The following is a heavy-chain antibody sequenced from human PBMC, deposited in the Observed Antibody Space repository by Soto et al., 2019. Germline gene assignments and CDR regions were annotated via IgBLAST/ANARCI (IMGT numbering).Heavy chain of an antibody. CDR1: GGSCNGYY. CDR3: ARLNHFSYYDFWSGRPHYFDY. J-gene: IGHJ4*02. CDR2: INHSGST. V-gene: IGHV4-34*01. Sequence: EPLSLTSAVSGGSCNGYYWSWIRQPPGKGLEWIGEINHSGSTNYNPSLKSRVTISVDTSKNQFSLKLSSVTAADTAVYYCARLNHFSYYDFWSGRPHYFDYWGQGTLVTAPQ. D-gene: IGHD3-3*01.